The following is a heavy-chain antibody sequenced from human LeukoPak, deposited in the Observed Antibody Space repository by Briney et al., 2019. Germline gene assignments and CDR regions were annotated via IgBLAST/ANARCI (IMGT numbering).Heavy chain of an antibody. Sequence: GASVKVSCKASGYTFTSYDINWVRQATGQGLEWMGWMNPNSGNTGYAQKFQGRVTMTRNTSISTAYMELSSLRSEDTAVYYCARGIEGYCSSTSCLNWFDPWGQGTLVTVSS. CDR1: GYTFTSYD. V-gene: IGHV1-8*01. D-gene: IGHD2-2*01. J-gene: IGHJ5*02. CDR2: MNPNSGNT. CDR3: ARGIEGYCSSTSCLNWFDP.